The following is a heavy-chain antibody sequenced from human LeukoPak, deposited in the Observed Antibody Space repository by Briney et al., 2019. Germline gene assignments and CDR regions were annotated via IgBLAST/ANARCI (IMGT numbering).Heavy chain of an antibody. V-gene: IGHV4-34*01. CDR1: GGSLSGYY. Sequence: SETLSLTCAVYGGSLSGYYWSWIRQTPGKGLEWIGEINHSGSTNYNPSLKSRVTILVDMSKNQFSLKLSSVAAADTTVYYCARVTVGALDYWGQGTLVTVSS. J-gene: IGHJ4*02. D-gene: IGHD1-26*01. CDR2: INHSGST. CDR3: ARVTVGALDY.